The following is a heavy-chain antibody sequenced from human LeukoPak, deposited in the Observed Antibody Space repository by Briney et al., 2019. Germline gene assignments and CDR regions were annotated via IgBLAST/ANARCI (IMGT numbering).Heavy chain of an antibody. Sequence: GGSLRLSCAASGFTFSSYAMSWVRQAPGKGLEWVSSISSSSSYIYYADSVKGRFTISRDNAKNSLYLQMNSLRAEDTAVYYCARGSVARSYYYYGMDVWGQGTTVTVSS. CDR1: GFTFSSYA. J-gene: IGHJ6*02. CDR2: ISSSSSYI. CDR3: ARGSVARSYYYYGMDV. D-gene: IGHD2-15*01. V-gene: IGHV3-21*01.